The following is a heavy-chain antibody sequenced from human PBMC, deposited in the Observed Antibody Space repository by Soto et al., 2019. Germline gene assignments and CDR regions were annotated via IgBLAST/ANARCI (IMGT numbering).Heavy chain of an antibody. CDR1: GGSISSDSYY. CDR2: IYYSGST. D-gene: IGHD2-2*02. J-gene: IGHJ3*02. Sequence: SETLSLTCTVSGGSISSDSYYWGWIRQSPGKGLEWIACIYYSGSTYYNPTLKSRVTISVDTSKNQFSLTLTSVTAADTAVYYCATHRVPGAILQAFHIWGQGTLVTVSS. CDR3: ATHRVPGAILQAFHI. V-gene: IGHV4-39*07.